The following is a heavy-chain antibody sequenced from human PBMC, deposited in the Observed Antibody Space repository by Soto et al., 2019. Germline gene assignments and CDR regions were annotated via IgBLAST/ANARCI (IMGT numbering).Heavy chain of an antibody. CDR1: GFFFSSYA. V-gene: IGHV3-23*01. D-gene: IGHD6-13*01. CDR3: AKDAAMVSSTFNYFDY. CDR2: IGGSGDYK. J-gene: IGHJ4*02. Sequence: EVQLLESGGGLVQPGGSLRLSCAASGFFFSSYAMSWVRQAPGKGLEWVSGIGGSGDYKSYADSVKGRFTISRDNSKNTLYLQMESLGAEDTAVYYCAKDAAMVSSTFNYFDYWGQGTLVAVSS.